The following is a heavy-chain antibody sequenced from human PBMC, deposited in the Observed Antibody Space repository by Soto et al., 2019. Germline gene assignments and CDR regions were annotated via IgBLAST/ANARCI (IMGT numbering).Heavy chain of an antibody. V-gene: IGHV1-69*13. CDR3: ARDIVVVVAATLGHYYYGMDV. CDR2: IIPIFGTA. CDR1: GGTFSSYA. Sequence: EASVKVSCKASGGTFSSYAISWVRQAPGQGLEWMGGIIPIFGTANYAQKFQGRVTITADESTSTAYMELSSLRSEDTAVYYCARDIVVVVAATLGHYYYGMDVWGQGTTVTVSS. J-gene: IGHJ6*02. D-gene: IGHD2-15*01.